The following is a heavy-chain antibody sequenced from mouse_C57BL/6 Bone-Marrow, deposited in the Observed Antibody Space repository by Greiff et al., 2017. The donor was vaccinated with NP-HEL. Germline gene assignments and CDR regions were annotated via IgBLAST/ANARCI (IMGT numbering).Heavy chain of an antibody. D-gene: IGHD4-1*01. J-gene: IGHJ2*01. CDR1: GYTFTSYW. CDR3: ARSNWDVHFDY. CDR2: INPSSGYT. V-gene: IGHV1-7*01. Sequence: QVHVKQSGAELAKPGASVKLSCKASGYTFTSYWMHWVKQRPGQGLEWIGYINPSSGYTKYNQKFKDKATLTADKSSSTAYMQLSSLTYEDSAVYYCARSNWDVHFDYWGQGTTLTVSS.